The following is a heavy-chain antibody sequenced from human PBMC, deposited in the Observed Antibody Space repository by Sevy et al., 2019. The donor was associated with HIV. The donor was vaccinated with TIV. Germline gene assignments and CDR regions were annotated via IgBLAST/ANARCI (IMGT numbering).Heavy chain of an antibody. D-gene: IGHD1-26*01. CDR3: ARGWSGSYGGSYDY. CDR1: GGSISSYY. CDR2: IYYSGST. V-gene: IGHV4-59*01. J-gene: IGHJ4*02. Sequence: ETLSLTCTVSGGSISSYYWSWIRQPPGKGLEWIGYIYYSGSTNYNPSLKSRVTISVDTSKNQFSLKLSSVTAADTAVYYCARGWSGSYGGSYDYWGQGTLVTV.